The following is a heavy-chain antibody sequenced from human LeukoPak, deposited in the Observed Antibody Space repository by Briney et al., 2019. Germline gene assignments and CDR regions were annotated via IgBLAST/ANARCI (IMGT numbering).Heavy chain of an antibody. CDR2: IVHDGGNK. V-gene: IGHV3-30*03. J-gene: IGHJ4*02. CDR3: ARGGHYDSVWGRYRQKDGFDY. D-gene: IGHD3-16*02. Sequence: PGGSLRLSCAASGFSLSSYGMHWVRQAPGKGLEWVAVIVHDGGNKYYADSVKGRFTISRDNSKNTLYLQMNSLRAEDTAVYYCARGGHYDSVWGRYRQKDGFDYWGQGTLVIVSS. CDR1: GFSLSSYG.